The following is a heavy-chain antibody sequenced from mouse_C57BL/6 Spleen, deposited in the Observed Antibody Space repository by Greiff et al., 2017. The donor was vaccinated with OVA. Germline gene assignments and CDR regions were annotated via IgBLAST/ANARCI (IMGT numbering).Heavy chain of an antibody. Sequence: QVHVKQPGAELVKPGASVKMSCKASGYTFTSYWITWVKQRPGQGLEWIGDIYPGSGSTNYNEKFKSKATLTVDTSSSTAYMQLSSLTSEDSAVYYCARGVDSLFAYWGQGTLVTVSA. CDR1: GYTFTSYW. J-gene: IGHJ3*01. V-gene: IGHV1-55*01. D-gene: IGHD3-2*01. CDR2: IYPGSGST. CDR3: ARGVDSLFAY.